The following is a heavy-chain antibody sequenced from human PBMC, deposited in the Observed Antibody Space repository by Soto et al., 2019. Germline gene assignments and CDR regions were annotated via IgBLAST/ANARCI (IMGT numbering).Heavy chain of an antibody. CDR2: ISGSGGST. Sequence: GGSLRLSCAASGFTFSSYAMSWVRQAPGKGLEWVSAISGSGGSTYYADSVKGRFTISRDNSKNTLYLQMNSLRAEDTAVYYCSSYYDFWSGYYTPVDDYWGQGTLVTVSS. J-gene: IGHJ4*02. CDR3: SSYYDFWSGYYTPVDDY. V-gene: IGHV3-23*01. CDR1: GFTFSSYA. D-gene: IGHD3-3*01.